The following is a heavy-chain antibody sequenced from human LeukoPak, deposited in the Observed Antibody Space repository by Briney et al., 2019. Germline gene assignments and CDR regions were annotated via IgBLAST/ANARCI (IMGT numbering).Heavy chain of an antibody. CDR3: ARIRMEGIDF. J-gene: IGHJ4*02. CDR1: GFNFNNYE. CDR2: ISRAGNTL. Sequence: PGGSLRLSCAASGFNFNNYEMNWVRQAPGRGREWVSYISRAGNTLYYADSVKGRFTISRDDAENSLFLQMNSLGVEDTAVYYCARIRMEGIDFWGRGTLATVSS. V-gene: IGHV3-48*03. D-gene: IGHD1-1*01.